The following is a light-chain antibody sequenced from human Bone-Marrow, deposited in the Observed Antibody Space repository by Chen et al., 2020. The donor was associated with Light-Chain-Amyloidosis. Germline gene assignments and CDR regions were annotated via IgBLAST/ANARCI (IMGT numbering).Light chain of an antibody. CDR1: SSAVGGDNH. CDR3: SSYTITNTLV. V-gene: IGLV2-14*01. J-gene: IGLJ1*01. CDR2: VVT. Sequence: QSALTQPASVYGSPGQSITISCTGTSSAVGGDNHVSWYQQHPDKAPKLMIYVVTNRPSWVPDRFSGSKSDNTASLTISGLQTEDEADYFCSSYTITNTLVFGSGTRVTVL.